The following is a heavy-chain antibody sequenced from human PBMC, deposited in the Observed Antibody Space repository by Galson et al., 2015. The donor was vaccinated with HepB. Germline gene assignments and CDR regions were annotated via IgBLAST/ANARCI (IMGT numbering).Heavy chain of an antibody. CDR3: ARQRLPGIVASTPYYFDY. CDR2: IYYSGTT. D-gene: IGHD6-25*01. V-gene: IGHV4-39*01. J-gene: IGHJ4*02. CDR1: GGSISSSSCY. Sequence: ETLSLTCTVSGGSISSSSCYWGWIRQPPGKGLEWIGTIYYSGTTYYNPSLKSRVTISVDTSKKQFSLKLSSVTAADTAVYYCARQRLPGIVASTPYYFDYWGQGTLVTVSS.